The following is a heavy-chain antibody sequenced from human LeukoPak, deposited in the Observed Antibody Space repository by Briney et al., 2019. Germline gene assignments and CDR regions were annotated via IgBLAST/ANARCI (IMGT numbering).Heavy chain of an antibody. Sequence: GASVKVSCKASGYTLSTYDINWVRQATGQGLEWMGWMNPNTGNIGYAQKFQGRVTMTRNTSISTAYMELSSLRSEDTAVYYCARGPNKSDGGNSGSAWFDPWGQGTLVTVSS. CDR2: MNPNTGNI. V-gene: IGHV1-8*01. CDR1: GYTLSTYD. D-gene: IGHD4-23*01. J-gene: IGHJ5*02. CDR3: ARGPNKSDGGNSGSAWFDP.